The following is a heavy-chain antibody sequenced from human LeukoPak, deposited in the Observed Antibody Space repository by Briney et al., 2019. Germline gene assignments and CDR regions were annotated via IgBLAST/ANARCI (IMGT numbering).Heavy chain of an antibody. CDR1: GYSFIGYY. D-gene: IGHD2-15*01. CDR2: INPNSGGT. Sequence: ASVKVSCKASGYSFIGYYMHWVRQAPGQGLEWMGWINPNSGGTNYAQKFQGRVTMTRDTSISTAYMELSRLRSDDTAVYYCARGEYCSGGSCSPHYYYYYYMDVWGKGTTVTVSS. CDR3: ARGEYCSGGSCSPHYYYYYYMDV. J-gene: IGHJ6*03. V-gene: IGHV1-2*02.